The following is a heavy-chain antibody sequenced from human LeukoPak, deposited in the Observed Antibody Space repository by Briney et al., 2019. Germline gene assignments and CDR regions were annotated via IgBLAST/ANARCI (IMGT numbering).Heavy chain of an antibody. J-gene: IGHJ4*02. CDR3: ARGYKDSSSRSFDY. CDR2: IYYSGST. V-gene: IGHV4-59*01. D-gene: IGHD6-6*01. CDR1: GGSISSYY. Sequence: PSETLSLTCTVSGGSISSYYWSWIRQPPGKGLEWIGYIYYSGSTNYNPSLKSRVTISVDTSKNQFSLKLSSVTAADTAVYYCARGYKDSSSRSFDYWGQGTLVTVSS.